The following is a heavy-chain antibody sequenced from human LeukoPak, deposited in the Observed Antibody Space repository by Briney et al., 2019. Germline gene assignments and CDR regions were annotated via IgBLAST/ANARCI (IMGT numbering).Heavy chain of an antibody. Sequence: PSETLSLTCAVYGGSFSGYYWSWIRQPPGKGLEWIGEINHSGSTNYNPSLKSRVTISVDTSKNQFSLKLSSVTAADTAVYYCAREGLYYDILTGYYKGDWFDPWGQGTLVTVSS. CDR1: GGSFSGYY. V-gene: IGHV4-34*01. CDR2: INHSGST. J-gene: IGHJ5*02. CDR3: AREGLYYDILTGYYKGDWFDP. D-gene: IGHD3-9*01.